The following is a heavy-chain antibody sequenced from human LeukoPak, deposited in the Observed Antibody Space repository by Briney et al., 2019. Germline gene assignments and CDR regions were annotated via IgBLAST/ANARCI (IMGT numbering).Heavy chain of an antibody. J-gene: IGHJ4*02. V-gene: IGHV4-34*01. CDR1: GGSFSGYY. D-gene: IGHD4-17*01. CDR3: ARVGAYGVYLGY. Sequence: SETLSLTCAVYGGSFSGYYWSWIRQPPGKGLEWIGEINHSGSTNYNPSLKSRVTISVDTSKNQFSLKLSSVTAADTAVHYCARVGAYGVYLGYWGQGTLVTVSS. CDR2: INHSGST.